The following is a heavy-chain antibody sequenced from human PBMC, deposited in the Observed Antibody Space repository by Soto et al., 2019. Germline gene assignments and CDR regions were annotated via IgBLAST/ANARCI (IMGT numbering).Heavy chain of an antibody. D-gene: IGHD6-19*01. J-gene: IGHJ4*02. CDR1: GDSVSSNIGA. Sequence: SQTLSRTCAISGDSVSSNIGAWNWIRQSPSRGLEWLGRTYYRSKWYNDYAVSVKSRITINPDTSKNQFSLQLNSVTPEDTAVYYCARVQWLVLDYWGQGTLVTVSS. V-gene: IGHV6-1*01. CDR2: TYYRSKWYN. CDR3: ARVQWLVLDY.